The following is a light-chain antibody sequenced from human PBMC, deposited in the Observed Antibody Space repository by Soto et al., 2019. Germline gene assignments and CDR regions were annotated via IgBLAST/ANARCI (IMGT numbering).Light chain of an antibody. CDR3: QQDGSSPLT. Sequence: EIVLTQSPGPLSLSPGERATLSCRASQSVSSSYLAWYQQKPGQAPRLLIYGASSRATGIPDRFSGSGSGTDFTLTISRLEPEDFAVYYCQQDGSSPLTLGGGTKVDIK. J-gene: IGKJ4*01. CDR2: GAS. V-gene: IGKV3-20*01. CDR1: QSVSSSY.